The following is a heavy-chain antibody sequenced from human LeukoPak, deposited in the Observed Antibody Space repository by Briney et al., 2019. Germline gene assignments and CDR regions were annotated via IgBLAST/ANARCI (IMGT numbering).Heavy chain of an antibody. V-gene: IGHV4-59*08. D-gene: IGHD1-26*01. CDR1: GGSMNTYF. CDR3: ARHKTGGTYPLDY. J-gene: IGHJ4*02. CDR2: IHYSGST. Sequence: SETLSLTCTVSGGSMNTYFWSWIRQPPGKGLEWIGHIHYSGSTTYNPSLKSRVTISVDVSKNQFSLKLSSVTAADTAVYYCARHKTGGTYPLDYWGQGTLVAVSS.